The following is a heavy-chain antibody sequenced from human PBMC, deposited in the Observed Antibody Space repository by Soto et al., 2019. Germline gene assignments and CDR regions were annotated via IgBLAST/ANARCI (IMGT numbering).Heavy chain of an antibody. Sequence: ASVKVSCKASGYTFTSYYMHWVRQAPGQGLGWMGIINPSGGSTSYAQKFQGRVTMTRDTSTSTVYMELSSLRSEDTAVYYCAREDITMVRGAYYYYGMDVWGQGTTVTVSS. J-gene: IGHJ6*02. CDR2: INPSGGST. V-gene: IGHV1-46*01. D-gene: IGHD3-10*01. CDR1: GYTFTSYY. CDR3: AREDITMVRGAYYYYGMDV.